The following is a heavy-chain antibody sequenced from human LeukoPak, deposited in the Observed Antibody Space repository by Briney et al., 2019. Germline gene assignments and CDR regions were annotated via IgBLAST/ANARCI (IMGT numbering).Heavy chain of an antibody. D-gene: IGHD2-15*01. CDR1: GFTVSSYY. CDR3: ARGRSGDPYFDY. V-gene: IGHV3-66*01. Sequence: PGGSLRLSCAASGFTVSSYYMSWVRQAPGKGLEWVSVIYSGGSTYYADSVKGRFTISRDNSKNTLYLQMNSLRAEDTAVYYCARGRSGDPYFDYWGQGTLVTVSS. CDR2: IYSGGST. J-gene: IGHJ4*02.